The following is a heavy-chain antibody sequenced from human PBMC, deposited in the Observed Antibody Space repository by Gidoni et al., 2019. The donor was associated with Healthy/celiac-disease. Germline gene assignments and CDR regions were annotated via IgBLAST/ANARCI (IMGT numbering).Heavy chain of an antibody. Sequence: EVQLVESGGGLVKPGGSLRLSCAASGLTFSNAWMSWVRQAPGKGLEWVGRIKSKTDGGTTDYAAPVKGRFTISRDDSKNTLYLQMNSLKTEDTAVYYCTTDDYYDSSGYYFDYWGQGTLVTVSS. CDR2: IKSKTDGGTT. CDR3: TTDDYYDSSGYYFDY. D-gene: IGHD3-22*01. V-gene: IGHV3-15*01. CDR1: GLTFSNAW. J-gene: IGHJ4*02.